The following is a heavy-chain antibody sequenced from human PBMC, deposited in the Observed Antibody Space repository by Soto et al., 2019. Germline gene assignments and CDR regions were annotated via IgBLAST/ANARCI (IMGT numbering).Heavy chain of an antibody. CDR3: VRRGPYFYYYGVDV. J-gene: IGHJ6*02. CDR2: IYSSGNT. CDR1: GDSISSSSYY. D-gene: IGHD1-1*01. Sequence: QLQLQESGPGLVKPSETLSLTCAVSGDSISSSSYYWGWIRQPPGKGLEWIGSIYSSGNTYYNPALTSRVTISVDTSRNHFSLKLTSVTAADTAVYYCVRRGPYFYYYGVDVWGQGTTVTVSS. V-gene: IGHV4-39*01.